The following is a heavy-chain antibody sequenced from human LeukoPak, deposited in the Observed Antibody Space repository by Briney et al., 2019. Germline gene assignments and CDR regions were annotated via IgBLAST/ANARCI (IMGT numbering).Heavy chain of an antibody. CDR1: GFTFSTYA. J-gene: IGHJ4*02. D-gene: IGHD3-10*01. Sequence: LSGGSLRLSCAASGFTFSTYAMHWVRQAPGKGLEWVAVISYDGSIKYYADSLKGRFTISRDNSKNTLYLQMNSLRAEDTAVYYCARTLALYGSGSFFDFWGQGTLVTVSS. CDR3: ARTLALYGSGSFFDF. CDR2: ISYDGSIK. V-gene: IGHV3-30-3*01.